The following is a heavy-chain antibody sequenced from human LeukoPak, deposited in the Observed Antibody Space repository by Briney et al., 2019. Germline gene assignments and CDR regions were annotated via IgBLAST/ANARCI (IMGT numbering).Heavy chain of an antibody. CDR2: IRHDGSDK. Sequence: GGSLRLSCGASGFTFGSYGTHWVRQAPGKGLEWVAFIRHDGSDKYYAESVKGRFSISRDNSKNTLHLQMNSLTPEDAAVYYCAKDGPPFDYWGQGTRLTVSS. J-gene: IGHJ4*02. V-gene: IGHV3-30*02. CDR1: GFTFGSYG. CDR3: AKDGPPFDY.